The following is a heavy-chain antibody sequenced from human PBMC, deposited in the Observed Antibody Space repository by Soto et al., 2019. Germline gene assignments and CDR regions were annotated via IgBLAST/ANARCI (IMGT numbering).Heavy chain of an antibody. CDR3: AIGRSAVFDY. V-gene: IGHV1-8*01. CDR1: GYTFTSYD. Sequence: QVQLVQSGAEVKKPGASVKVSCKASGYTFTSYDINWVRQATGQGLEWMGWMNPNSGNTGYARKFQGRVTMTRNTSRSTAHMELSRVRAEDAALAYGAIGRSAVFDYWGQGSLVSVAS. D-gene: IGHD6-13*01. CDR2: MNPNSGNT. J-gene: IGHJ4*02.